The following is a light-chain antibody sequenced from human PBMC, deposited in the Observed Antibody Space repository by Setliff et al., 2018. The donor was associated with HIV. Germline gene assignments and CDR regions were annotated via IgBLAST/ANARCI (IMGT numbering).Light chain of an antibody. CDR2: EVN. CDR1: TSDIGAFNF. V-gene: IGLV2-14*01. J-gene: IGLJ1*01. CDR3: NSYRSRSTYV. Sequence: QSALTQPASVSGPPGQPITISCTGTTSDIGAFNFVSWYQQHPGKAPKLIIYEVNYRPSGVSTRFSGSKSGNTASLTISGLQAEDEADYYCNSYRSRSTYVFGTGTKVTVL.